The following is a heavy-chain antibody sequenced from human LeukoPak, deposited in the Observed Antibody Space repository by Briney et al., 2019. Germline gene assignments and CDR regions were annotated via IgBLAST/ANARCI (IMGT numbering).Heavy chain of an antibody. D-gene: IGHD5-12*01. V-gene: IGHV4-39*07. J-gene: IGHJ6*03. CDR3: ARGPWPGLWLRAQTNYMDV. CDR1: GGSISSSSYY. Sequence: PSETLSLTCTVSGGSISSSSYYWGWIRQPPGKGLEWIREINHSGSTNYNPSLKSRVTISVDTSKNQFSLKLSSVTAADTAVYYCARGPWPGLWLRAQTNYMDVWGKGTTVTVSS. CDR2: INHSGST.